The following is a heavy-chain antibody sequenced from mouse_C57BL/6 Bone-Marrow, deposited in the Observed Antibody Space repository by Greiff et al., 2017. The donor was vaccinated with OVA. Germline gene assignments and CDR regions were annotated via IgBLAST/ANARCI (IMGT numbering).Heavy chain of an antibody. D-gene: IGHD1-1*01. Sequence: QVQLQQPGAELVKPGASAKLSCKASGYTFTSYWMQWVKQRPGQGLEWIGEIDPSDSYTNYNQKFKGKATLTVDTSSSTAYMQLSSLTSEDSAVYYCARYSGSSYVWGQGTTLTVSS. CDR2: IDPSDSYT. CDR1: GYTFTSYW. J-gene: IGHJ2*01. V-gene: IGHV1-50*01. CDR3: ARYSGSSYV.